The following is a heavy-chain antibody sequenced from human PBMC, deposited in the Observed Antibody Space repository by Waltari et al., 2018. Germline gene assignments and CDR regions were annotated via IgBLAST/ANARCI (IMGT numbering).Heavy chain of an antibody. J-gene: IGHJ4*02. V-gene: IGHV1-2*06. Sequence: QVQLVQSGAEVKKPGSSVKVSCKASGYTFTGYYMHWVRQAPGQGLEWMGRINPDSGGTYYAQKFQGRVTMTRDTSISTAYMELNRLRSDDTAVYYCARDRWSFTKNAAGTFDYWGQGTLVTVSS. D-gene: IGHD6-13*01. CDR1: GYTFTGYY. CDR2: INPDSGGT. CDR3: ARDRWSFTKNAAGTFDY.